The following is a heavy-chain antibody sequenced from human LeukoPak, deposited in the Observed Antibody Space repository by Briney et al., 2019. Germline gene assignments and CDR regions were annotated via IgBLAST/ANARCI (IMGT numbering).Heavy chain of an antibody. CDR2: IYYSGST. V-gene: IGHV4-59*12. J-gene: IGHJ3*02. CDR3: AREVGSYFLGDAFDI. D-gene: IGHD1-26*01. CDR1: GGSISSYY. Sequence: SETLSLTCTVSGGSISSYYWSWIRQPPGKGLEWIGYIYYSGSTNYNPSLKSRVTISVDTSKNQFSLKLSSVTAADTAVYYCAREVGSYFLGDAFDIWGQGTMVTVSS.